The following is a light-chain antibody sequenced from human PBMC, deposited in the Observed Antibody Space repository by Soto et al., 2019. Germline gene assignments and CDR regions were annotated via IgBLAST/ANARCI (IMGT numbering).Light chain of an antibody. J-gene: IGLJ1*01. CDR3: CSSGGSPTYG. CDR2: EVN. Sequence: QSALTQPASVSGSPGQSITISCTGTSSNVGSNKLVSWYQQHPGKAPKLMIFEVNKRPSGVSNRVSGSKSGNTASLTISGLKVEDEADYYCCSSGGSPTYGFGTGTKLTVL. V-gene: IGLV2-23*02. CDR1: SSNVGSNKL.